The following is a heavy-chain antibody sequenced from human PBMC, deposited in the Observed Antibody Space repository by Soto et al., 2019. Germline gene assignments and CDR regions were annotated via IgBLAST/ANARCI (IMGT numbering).Heavy chain of an antibody. CDR3: ARAPSRDIVVVVAPPRTRYNWFDP. J-gene: IGHJ5*02. CDR1: GGSFSGYY. D-gene: IGHD2-15*01. Sequence: QVQLQQWGAGLLKPSETLSLTCAVYGGSFSGYYWSWIRQPPGKGLEWIGEINHSGSTNYNPSLKSRVTISVDTSKNQFSLKLSSVTAADTAVYYCARAPSRDIVVVVAPPRTRYNWFDPWGQGTLVTVSS. V-gene: IGHV4-34*01. CDR2: INHSGST.